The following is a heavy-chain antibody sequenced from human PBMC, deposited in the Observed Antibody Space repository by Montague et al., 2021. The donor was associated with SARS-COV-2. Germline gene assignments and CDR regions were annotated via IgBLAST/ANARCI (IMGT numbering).Heavy chain of an antibody. CDR2: TYYRSKWYN. D-gene: IGHD2-21*02. Sequence: CAISGDSVASNRATWNGIRQSLSRGLEWLGRTYYRSKWYNDYAVSVKSRVIINPDTSSNRISLQLNSVTPEDTAVYYCARAYCGGDCYFYWYFDLWGRGTLVTVSS. V-gene: IGHV6-1*01. J-gene: IGHJ2*01. CDR3: ARAYCGGDCYFYWYFDL. CDR1: GDSVASNRAT.